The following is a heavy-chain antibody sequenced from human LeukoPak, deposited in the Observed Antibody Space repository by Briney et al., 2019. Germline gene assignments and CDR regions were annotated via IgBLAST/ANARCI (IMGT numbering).Heavy chain of an antibody. CDR2: IYSDGRI. J-gene: IGHJ4*02. Sequence: GGSLRLSCAASGFTVSSNYMSWVRQAPGKGLEWVSVIYSDGRIHSADSVKGRFTISRDDSKNTLSLQMNSLGAEDAAVYYCARESGCSYGPAGFFDCWGGGALVTVSS. V-gene: IGHV3-53*01. CDR3: ARESGCSYGPAGFFDC. D-gene: IGHD5-18*01. CDR1: GFTVSSNY.